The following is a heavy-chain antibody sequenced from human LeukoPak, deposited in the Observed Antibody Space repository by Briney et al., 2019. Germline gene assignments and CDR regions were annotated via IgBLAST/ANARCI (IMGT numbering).Heavy chain of an antibody. V-gene: IGHV3-30-3*01. CDR2: ISYDGSNK. J-gene: IGHJ4*02. Sequence: QPGRSLRLSCAASGFTFSSYAMHWVCQAPGKGLEWVAVISYDGSNKYYADSVKGRFTISRDNSKNTLYLQMNSLRAEDTAVYYCASPVDTISGVRNLGFDYWGQGTLVTVSS. D-gene: IGHD5-12*01. CDR1: GFTFSSYA. CDR3: ASPVDTISGVRNLGFDY.